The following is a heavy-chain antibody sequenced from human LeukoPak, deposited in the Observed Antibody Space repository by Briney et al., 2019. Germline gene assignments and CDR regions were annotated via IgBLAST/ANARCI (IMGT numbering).Heavy chain of an antibody. J-gene: IGHJ4*02. V-gene: IGHV3-9*01. D-gene: IGHD4-23*01. CDR1: GFTFDDYA. Sequence: GGSLRLSCAASGFTFDDYAMHWVRQAPGKGLEWVSGIIWNTGSVGYADSVKGRFTISRDNAKNSLYLQMNSLKTEDTAVYYCTRQNGRGYGGRGYWGQGTLVTVSS. CDR3: TRQNGRGYGGRGY. CDR2: IIWNTGSV.